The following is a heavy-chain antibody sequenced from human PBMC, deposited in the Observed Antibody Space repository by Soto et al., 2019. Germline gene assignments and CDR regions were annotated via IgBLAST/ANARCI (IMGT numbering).Heavy chain of an antibody. CDR3: ARAYYDTSGYSLDP. V-gene: IGHV4-59*01. J-gene: IGHJ5*02. CDR2: IYYESS. Sequence: PSETLSLTCSVSGGSISSYYWSWLRQPPGKGLEWIGYIYYESSNYNPSLKSRVIISVDTSKNQFSLRLSSVTAADTAVYYCARAYYDTSGYSLDPWGQGTLVTVSS. D-gene: IGHD3-22*01. CDR1: GGSISSYY.